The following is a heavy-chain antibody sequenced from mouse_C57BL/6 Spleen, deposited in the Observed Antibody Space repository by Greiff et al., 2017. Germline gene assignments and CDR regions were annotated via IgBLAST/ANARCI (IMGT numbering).Heavy chain of an antibody. CDR3: ARDLYYSPPYYAMDY. V-gene: IGHV5-4*01. D-gene: IGHD2-12*01. CDR1: GFTFSSYA. CDR2: ISDGGSYT. J-gene: IGHJ4*01. Sequence: EVQGVESGGGLVKPGGSLKLSCAASGFTFSSYAMSWVRQTPEKRLEWVATISDGGSYTYYPDNVKGRFTISRDNAKNNLYLQMSHLKSEDTAMYYCARDLYYSPPYYAMDYWGQGTSVTVAS.